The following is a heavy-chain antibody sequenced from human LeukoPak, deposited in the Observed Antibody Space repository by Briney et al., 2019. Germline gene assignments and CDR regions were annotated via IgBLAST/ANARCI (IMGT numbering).Heavy chain of an antibody. Sequence: GESLKISCKGSGYSFTSYWIGWVRQMPGKGLEWMGIIYPGDSDTRYSPSFQGQVTISADKSISTAYLQWSSLKASDTAMYYCARHVRYCSSTSYYVLGAFDIWGQGTMVTVSS. CDR1: GYSFTSYW. V-gene: IGHV5-51*01. CDR2: IYPGDSDT. J-gene: IGHJ3*02. CDR3: ARHVRYCSSTSYYVLGAFDI. D-gene: IGHD2-2*01.